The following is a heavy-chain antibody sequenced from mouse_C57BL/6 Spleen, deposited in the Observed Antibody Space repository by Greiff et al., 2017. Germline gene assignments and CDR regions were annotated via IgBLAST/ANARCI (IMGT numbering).Heavy chain of an antibody. V-gene: IGHV1-15*01. J-gene: IGHJ1*03. CDR2: IDPETGGT. CDR1: GYTFTDYE. D-gene: IGHD1-1*01. CDR3: TRTSTVVATRYFDV. Sequence: QVQLQQSGAELVRPGASVTLSCKASGYTFTDYEMHWVKQTPVHGLEWIGAIDPETGGTAYNQKFKGKAILTADKSSSTAYMELRSLTSEDSVVYYCTRTSTVVATRYFDVWGTGTTVTVSS.